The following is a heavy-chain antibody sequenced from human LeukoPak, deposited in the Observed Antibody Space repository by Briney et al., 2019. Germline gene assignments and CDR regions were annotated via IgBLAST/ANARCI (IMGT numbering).Heavy chain of an antibody. D-gene: IGHD2-8*01. CDR2: IYYTGST. Sequence: SETLSLTCTVSRGSVSSSTYYWSWVRQPPGKGLEWIASIYYTGSTYYNPSLKSRVTISLDMSKNEFFLTLTSVTAADTAVYFCTAEKNGSPHYWGQGTQVTVSS. V-gene: IGHV4-39*07. J-gene: IGHJ4*02. CDR3: TAEKNGSPHY. CDR1: RGSVSSSTYY.